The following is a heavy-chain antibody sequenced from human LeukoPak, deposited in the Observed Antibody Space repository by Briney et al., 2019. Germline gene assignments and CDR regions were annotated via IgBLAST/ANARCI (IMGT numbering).Heavy chain of an antibody. CDR3: AREVMIGAFDI. V-gene: IGHV7-4-1*02. D-gene: IGHD3-22*01. Sequence: ASVKVSCKASGYTFTSYAMNWVRQAPGQGLEWMGWINTNTGNPTHAQGFTGRFVFSLDASVSTAYLQISNLKAEDTAVYYCAREVMIGAFDIWGQGTMVTVSS. CDR2: INTNTGNP. CDR1: GYTFTSYA. J-gene: IGHJ3*02.